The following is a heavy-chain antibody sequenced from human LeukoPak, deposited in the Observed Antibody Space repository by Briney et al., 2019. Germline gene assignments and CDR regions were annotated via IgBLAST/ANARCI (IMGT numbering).Heavy chain of an antibody. Sequence: SETLSLTCTVSGGSISSGGYYWSRIRQHPGKGLEWIGYIYYSGSTYYNPSLKSRVTISVDTSKNQFSLKLSSVTAADTAVYYCARDSYDSSGPRYYFDYWGQGTLVTVSS. CDR1: GGSISSGGYY. V-gene: IGHV4-31*03. D-gene: IGHD3-22*01. CDR3: ARDSYDSSGPRYYFDY. CDR2: IYYSGST. J-gene: IGHJ4*02.